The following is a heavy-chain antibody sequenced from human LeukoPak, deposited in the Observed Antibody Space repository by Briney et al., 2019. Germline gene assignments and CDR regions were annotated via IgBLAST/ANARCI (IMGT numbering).Heavy chain of an antibody. Sequence: GGSLRLSCTASGFTFGDYAMSWVRQAPGKGLEWVGFIRSKAYGGTTEYAASVKGRFTISRDDSKSIAYLQMNSLKTEDTAVYYCTRGLTYYYGSGSYYWGQGTLVTVSS. CDR2: IRSKAYGGTT. J-gene: IGHJ4*02. D-gene: IGHD3-10*01. CDR3: TRGLTYYYGSGSYY. CDR1: GFTFGDYA. V-gene: IGHV3-49*04.